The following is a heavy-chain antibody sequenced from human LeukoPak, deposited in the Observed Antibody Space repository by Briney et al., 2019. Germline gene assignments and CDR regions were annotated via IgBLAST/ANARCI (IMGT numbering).Heavy chain of an antibody. J-gene: IGHJ6*03. CDR2: IYYSGST. Sequence: SETLSLTCTVSGGFISSGGYYWSWIRQHPGKGLEWIGYIYYSGSTYYNPSLKSRVTISVDTSKNQFSLKLSSVTAADTAVYYCARSTPNCGGDCYPGGDYYYYMDVWGKGTTVTVSS. CDR3: ARSTPNCGGDCYPGGDYYYYMDV. V-gene: IGHV4-31*03. CDR1: GGFISSGGYY. D-gene: IGHD2-21*02.